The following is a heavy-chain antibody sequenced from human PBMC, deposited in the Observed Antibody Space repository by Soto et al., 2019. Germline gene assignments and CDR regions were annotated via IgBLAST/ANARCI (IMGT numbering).Heavy chain of an antibody. CDR1: GGCISGYY. D-gene: IGHD6-13*01. CDR2: IYNSGST. V-gene: IGHV4-59*08. Sequence: PSETRSLTCTVPGGCISGYYWIWMRQPPGKGLEWIGYIYNSGSTNYNPSLKSRVTMSVDTYTNQFSLKLNSVTAADTAVYYCTRHEGGAAADRPLDYWGQGTMVTVSS. CDR3: TRHEGGAAADRPLDY. J-gene: IGHJ4*02.